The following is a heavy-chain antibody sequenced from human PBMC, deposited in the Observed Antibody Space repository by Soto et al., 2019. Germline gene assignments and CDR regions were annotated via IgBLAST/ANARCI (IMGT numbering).Heavy chain of an antibody. D-gene: IGHD3-10*01. Sequence: ASVQVSCKASGDTFSFYTINWVRQAPGLGLEWMGRINPILTMSNYAQKFQGRVTITADKSTSTAYMELSSLRSEDTAMYYCATSYGSGYRAFDYWGQGALVTVS. CDR1: GDTFSFYT. CDR2: INPILTMS. CDR3: ATSYGSGYRAFDY. V-gene: IGHV1-69*02. J-gene: IGHJ4*02.